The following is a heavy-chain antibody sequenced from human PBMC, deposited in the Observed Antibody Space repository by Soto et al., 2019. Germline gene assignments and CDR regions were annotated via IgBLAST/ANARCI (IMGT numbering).Heavy chain of an antibody. CDR2: MNSNSGNT. Sequence: GASVKVSCKASGYTFTSYDINWVRQATGQGLEWMGWMNSNSGNTGYAQKFQGRVTMTRDTSMSTVYMELSSLGSEDTAVYYCAGSSGWDNWFDPWGQGTLVTVSS. D-gene: IGHD6-19*01. V-gene: IGHV1-8*01. CDR1: GYTFTSYD. CDR3: AGSSGWDNWFDP. J-gene: IGHJ5*02.